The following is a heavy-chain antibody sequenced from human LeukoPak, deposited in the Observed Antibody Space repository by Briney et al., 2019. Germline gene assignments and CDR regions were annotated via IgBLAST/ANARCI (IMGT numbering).Heavy chain of an antibody. CDR3: ARDSGMSSSWYPNYYYYYYMDV. Sequence: GGSLRLSCAASGFTFSSYGMHWVRQAPGKGLEWVAFIRYDGSNKYYADSVKGRFTISRDNSKNTLYLQMNSLRAEDTAVYYCARDSGMSSSWYPNYYYYYYMDVWGKGTTVTVSS. D-gene: IGHD6-13*01. J-gene: IGHJ6*03. V-gene: IGHV3-30*02. CDR2: IRYDGSNK. CDR1: GFTFSSYG.